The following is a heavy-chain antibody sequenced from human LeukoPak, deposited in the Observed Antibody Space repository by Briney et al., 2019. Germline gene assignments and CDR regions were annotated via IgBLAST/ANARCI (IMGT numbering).Heavy chain of an antibody. Sequence: ASVKVSCKASGYTFTGYYMHWVRQAPGQGLEWMGWINPNSGGTNYAQKFQGRVTMTRDTSISTAYMELSRLRSDDTAVYYCARAPRRLGELSLGFDYWGQGTLVTVSS. CDR2: INPNSGGT. CDR3: ARAPRRLGELSLGFDY. D-gene: IGHD3-16*02. J-gene: IGHJ4*02. CDR1: GYTFTGYY. V-gene: IGHV1-2*02.